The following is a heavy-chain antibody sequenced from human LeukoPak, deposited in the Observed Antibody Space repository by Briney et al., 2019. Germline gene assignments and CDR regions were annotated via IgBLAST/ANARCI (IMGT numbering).Heavy chain of an antibody. D-gene: IGHD3-22*01. CDR1: GFTFSSYS. V-gene: IGHV3-48*01. CDR2: ISSSSSTI. CDR3: AREVPDSSGY. J-gene: IGHJ4*02. Sequence: GGSLRLSCAASGFTFSSYSMSWVRQAPGKGLEWVSYISSSSSTIYYADSVKGRFTISRDNAKNSLYLQMNSLRAEDTAVYYCAREVPDSSGYWGQGTLVTVSS.